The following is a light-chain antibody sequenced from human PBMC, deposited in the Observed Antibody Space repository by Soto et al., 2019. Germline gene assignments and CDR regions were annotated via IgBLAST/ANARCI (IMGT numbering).Light chain of an antibody. J-gene: IGKJ3*01. CDR3: QQSYSTPLT. CDR2: AAS. V-gene: IGKV1-39*01. CDR1: QSISSY. Sequence: DIQMTQSPSSLSASVGDRVTITCRASQSISSYLNWYQQKPGKDPKLLIYAASSLQSGVPSRFSGSGSGTDFTLTISSLQPEDFATYYCQQSYSTPLTFGPGTKVDIQ.